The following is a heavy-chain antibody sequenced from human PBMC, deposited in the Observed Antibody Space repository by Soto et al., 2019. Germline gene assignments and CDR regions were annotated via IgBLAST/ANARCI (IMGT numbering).Heavy chain of an antibody. CDR1: GFTFSSYS. J-gene: IGHJ3*02. CDR3: ARDGIVAAGDAFDI. CDR2: ISSSSSYI. V-gene: IGHV3-21*01. Sequence: GGSLRLSCAASGFTFSSYSMNWVRQAPGKGLEWVSSISSSSSYIYYADSVKGRFTISRDNAKNSLYLQMNSLRAEDTAVYYCARDGIVAAGDAFDIWGQGTMVTVSS. D-gene: IGHD6-13*01.